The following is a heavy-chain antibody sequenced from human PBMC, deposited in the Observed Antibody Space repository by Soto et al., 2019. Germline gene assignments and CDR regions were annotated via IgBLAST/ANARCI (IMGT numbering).Heavy chain of an antibody. V-gene: IGHV3-74*01. J-gene: IGHJ4*02. CDR2: INSDGSGT. Sequence: EVQLVESGGGLVQPGGSLRLSCAASGFTFSDYWMYWVRQAPGKGLLWVSRINSDGSGTRYADSVEGRFTISRDNAKDTLSLQMNSLRAGDTAVYFCARGYSASASPRWGQGILVTVSS. CDR1: GFTFSDYW. D-gene: IGHD3-10*01. CDR3: ARGYSASASPR.